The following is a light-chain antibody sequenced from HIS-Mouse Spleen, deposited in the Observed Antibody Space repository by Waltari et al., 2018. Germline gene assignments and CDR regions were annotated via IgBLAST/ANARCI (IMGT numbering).Light chain of an antibody. CDR1: QGISSY. Sequence: IQMTQSPSSFSASTGDRVTITCRASQGISSYLAWYQQKPGKAPKLLIYAASTLQSGVPSRFSGSGSGTDFTLTISCLQSEDFATYYCQQYYSYPYTFGQGTKLEIK. V-gene: IGKV1-8*01. CDR3: QQYYSYPYT. J-gene: IGKJ2*01. CDR2: AAS.